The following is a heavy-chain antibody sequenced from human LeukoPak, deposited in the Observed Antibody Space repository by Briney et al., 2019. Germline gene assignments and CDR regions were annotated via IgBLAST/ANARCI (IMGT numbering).Heavy chain of an antibody. J-gene: IGHJ6*02. Sequence: PGRSLRLSCAASGFTFSSYGMHWVRQAPGKGLEWVAVISYDGSNKYYADSVKGRFTISRDNAKNSLYLQMNSLRAEDTAVYYCARGGVVRGVIRPYYYYYGMDVWGQGTTVTVSS. CDR3: ARGGVVRGVIRPYYYYYGMDV. D-gene: IGHD3-10*01. CDR2: ISYDGSNK. CDR1: GFTFSSYG. V-gene: IGHV3-30*03.